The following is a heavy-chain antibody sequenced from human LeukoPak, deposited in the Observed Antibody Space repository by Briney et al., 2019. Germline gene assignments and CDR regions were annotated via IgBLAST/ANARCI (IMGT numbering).Heavy chain of an antibody. Sequence: GGSLRLSFAASGVTFSSYWMSWVRQAPGKGPEWVAHIKQDASQEYHVDSVKGRFTISRDNAKNSLYLQMNSLRAEDTAVYYCARGVVYPAWSGPHWSDYWGQGALVTVSS. D-gene: IGHD3-3*01. CDR1: GVTFSSYW. CDR2: IKQDASQE. CDR3: ARGVVYPAWSGPHWSDY. V-gene: IGHV3-7*01. J-gene: IGHJ4*02.